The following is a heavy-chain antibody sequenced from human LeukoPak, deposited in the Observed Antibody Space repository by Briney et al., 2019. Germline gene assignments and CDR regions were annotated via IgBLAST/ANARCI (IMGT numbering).Heavy chain of an antibody. CDR3: AIAQSWDELFDS. Sequence: GGSLTLSCAASGIAVIGNYMSWVRQPPGKGLEWVSFISINTDTFYADSVRGRFTISRDSSKNTLFLQMNSLRDEDSAVYYCAIAQSWDELFDSWGQGTLVTVSS. J-gene: IGHJ4*02. CDR2: ISINTDT. V-gene: IGHV3-53*01. D-gene: IGHD1-26*01. CDR1: GIAVIGNY.